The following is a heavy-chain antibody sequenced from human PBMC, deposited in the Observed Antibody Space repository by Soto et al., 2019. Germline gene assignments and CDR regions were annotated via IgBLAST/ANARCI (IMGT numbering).Heavy chain of an antibody. V-gene: IGHV3-30*18. CDR3: AKVSKGGVPLNNLDH. J-gene: IGHJ4*02. CDR2: ISYDGSDK. D-gene: IGHD3-16*01. Sequence: GGSLRLSCAASGLTFNSYGMHLVRQAPGKVLEWVGVISYDGSDKYYADSVKGLFNISRDNSENTLYLKMNTLRAEETAVHYCAKVSKGGVPLNNLDHWGLGTLVPVSS. CDR1: GLTFNSYG.